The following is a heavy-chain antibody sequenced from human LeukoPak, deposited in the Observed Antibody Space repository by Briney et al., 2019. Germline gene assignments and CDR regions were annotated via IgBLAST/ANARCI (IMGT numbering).Heavy chain of an antibody. CDR3: ATDRGWRTSGYYLYYFEY. CDR2: IKHDGSEK. CDR1: GFIFTNYF. V-gene: IGHV3-7*01. J-gene: IGHJ4*02. Sequence: GGSLRLSCAASGFIFTNYFMSWVRQAPGKGLEWVASIKHDGSEKYYVDSVRGRSTISRDNTKNSLYLQMSSLRAEDTAVYYCATDRGWRTSGYYLYYFEYWGQGTLVTFSS. D-gene: IGHD3-3*01.